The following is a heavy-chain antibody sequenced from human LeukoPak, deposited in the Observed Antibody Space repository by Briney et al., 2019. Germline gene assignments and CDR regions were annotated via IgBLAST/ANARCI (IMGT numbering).Heavy chain of an antibody. D-gene: IGHD2-15*01. V-gene: IGHV4-39*01. CDR1: GGSISSSSYY. CDR3: ARQTLYCSGGSCYEEEFDY. Sequence: SETLSLTCTVSGGSISSSSYYWGWIRQPPGKGLEWIGSIYYSGSTYYNPSLKSRVTISVDTSKNQFSLKLSSVTAADTAVYYCARQTLYCSGGSCYEEEFDYWGQGTLVTVSS. CDR2: IYYSGST. J-gene: IGHJ4*02.